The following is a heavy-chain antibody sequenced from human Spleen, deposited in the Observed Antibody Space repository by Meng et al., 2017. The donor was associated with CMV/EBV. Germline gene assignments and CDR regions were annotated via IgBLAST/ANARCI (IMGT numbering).Heavy chain of an antibody. CDR3: ARGPRTRFGERFDY. CDR2: INHSGST. CDR1: GGSFSGYY. D-gene: IGHD3-10*02. Sequence: QGQLQQWGAGLLKPSETLSLTCAVYGGSFSGYYWSWIRQPPGKGLEWIGEINHSGSTNYNPSLKSRVTISVDTSKNQFSLKLSSVTAADTAVYYCARGPRTRFGERFDYWGQGTLVTVPS. J-gene: IGHJ4*02. V-gene: IGHV4-34*01.